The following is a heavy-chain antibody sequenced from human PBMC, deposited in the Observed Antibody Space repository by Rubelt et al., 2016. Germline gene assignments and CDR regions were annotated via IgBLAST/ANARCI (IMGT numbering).Heavy chain of an antibody. Sequence: CAASGFTFSSYWMHWVRQAPGKGLVWVSRINSDGSSTRYADSVKGRFTISRDNAKNPLYLQMNSLRAEDTAVYYCARVYGSGSSFYYYYGMDVWGQGTTVTVSS. D-gene: IGHD3-10*01. CDR3: ARVYGSGSSFYYYYGMDV. J-gene: IGHJ6*02. CDR1: GFTFSSYW. V-gene: IGHV3-74*01. CDR2: INSDGSST.